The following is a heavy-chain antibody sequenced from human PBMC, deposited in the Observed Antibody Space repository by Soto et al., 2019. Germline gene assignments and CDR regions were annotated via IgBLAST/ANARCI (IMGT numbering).Heavy chain of an antibody. V-gene: IGHV3-30-3*01. D-gene: IGHD2-15*01. Sequence: QVQLVESGGGVVQPGRSLRLSCAASGFTFSSYAMHWVRQAPGKGLEWVAVISYDGSNKYYADSVKGRFTISRDNSKNTLYLQMNRLRAEDTAVYYCARDRIVVVAATDYYYGIDVWGQGTTVTVSS. CDR2: ISYDGSNK. J-gene: IGHJ6*02. CDR3: ARDRIVVVAATDYYYGIDV. CDR1: GFTFSSYA.